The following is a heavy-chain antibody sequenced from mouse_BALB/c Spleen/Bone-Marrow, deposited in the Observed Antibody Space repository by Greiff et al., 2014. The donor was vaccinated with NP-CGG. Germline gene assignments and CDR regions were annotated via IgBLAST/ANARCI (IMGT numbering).Heavy chain of an antibody. Sequence: QVQLQLSGAELMKPGASVKISCKAIGYTFSNYWIEWVKQRPGHGLEWIGEILYGSGSTHYIEKFKGRATFTADPSSNTAYMQLSTLTSEDSAVYYCARGYDYASFAYWGQGTLVTVSA. CDR1: GYTFSNYW. J-gene: IGHJ3*01. V-gene: IGHV1-9*01. CDR3: ARGYDYASFAY. CDR2: ILYGSGST. D-gene: IGHD2-4*01.